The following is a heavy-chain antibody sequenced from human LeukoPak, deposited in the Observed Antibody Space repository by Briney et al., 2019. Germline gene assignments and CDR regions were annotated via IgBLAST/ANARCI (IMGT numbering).Heavy chain of an antibody. CDR3: ARAYSSSWYLNWFDP. CDR2: IYHSGST. Sequence: PSETLSLTCTVSGYSISSGYYWGWIRPPPGKGLEWIGNIYHSGSTYYNPSLKRRVTISIDTSKNQFSLKLSSVTAADTAIYYCARAYSSSWYLNWFDPWGQGTLVTVSS. CDR1: GYSISSGYY. J-gene: IGHJ5*02. D-gene: IGHD6-13*01. V-gene: IGHV4-38-2*02.